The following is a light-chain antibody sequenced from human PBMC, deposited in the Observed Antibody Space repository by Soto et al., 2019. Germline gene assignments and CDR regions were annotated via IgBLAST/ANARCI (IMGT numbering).Light chain of an antibody. V-gene: IGKV3-15*01. Sequence: EIVMTQSPATLSVSPGGIATLSCRASQSISDTLAWYQQKPGQAPRILIYGASKRATGFPARFSGSGSGTDVTLTISSLQSEDFAVYYCQQYNNWPWTFGQGTKVEIK. CDR2: GAS. J-gene: IGKJ1*01. CDR3: QQYNNWPWT. CDR1: QSISDT.